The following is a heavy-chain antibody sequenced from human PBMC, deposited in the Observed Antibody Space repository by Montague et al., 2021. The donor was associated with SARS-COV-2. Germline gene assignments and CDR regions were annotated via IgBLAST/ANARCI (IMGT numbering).Heavy chain of an antibody. D-gene: IGHD3-3*01. CDR1: GGSIRSGIYY. CDR3: ARGTTVASSGYYTGWFAP. Sequence: TLSLTCTVSGGSIRSGIYYWSWIRQPAGKGLEWIRRIYTSGRTNYNPSLNSRATISVDTSKNQFSLKLSSVTAADTAVYYCARGTTVASSGYYTGWFAPWGQEPWSPSPQ. J-gene: IGHJ5*02. CDR2: IYTSGRT. V-gene: IGHV4-61*02.